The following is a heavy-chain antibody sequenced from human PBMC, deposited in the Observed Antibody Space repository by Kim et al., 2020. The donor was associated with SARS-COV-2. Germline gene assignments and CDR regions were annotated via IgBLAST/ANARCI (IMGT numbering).Heavy chain of an antibody. Sequence: YAQKFQGRVNLTRDTSKRTVYMELSSLRSEDTAVYYWARDLRVGAKGLDYWGQGTLVTVSS. D-gene: IGHD1-26*01. J-gene: IGHJ4*02. CDR3: ARDLRVGAKGLDY. V-gene: IGHV1-46*01.